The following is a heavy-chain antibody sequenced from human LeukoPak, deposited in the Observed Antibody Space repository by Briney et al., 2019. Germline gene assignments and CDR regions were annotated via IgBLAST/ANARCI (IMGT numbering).Heavy chain of an antibody. CDR1: GGSISSYS. V-gene: IGHV4-59*08. Sequence: SETLSLTCTVSGGSISSYSWNWIRQPPGRGLEWIGNLYYSGSTNYNPSLKGRVTMSVDTSKNQLSLTLSSVTAADTAVYYCARHVYCTNGVCSDYWGQGTLVTVSS. CDR3: ARHVYCTNGVCSDY. J-gene: IGHJ4*02. D-gene: IGHD2-8*01. CDR2: LYYSGST.